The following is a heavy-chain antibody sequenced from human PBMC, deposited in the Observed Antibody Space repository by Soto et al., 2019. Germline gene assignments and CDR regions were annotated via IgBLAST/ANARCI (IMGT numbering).Heavy chain of an antibody. V-gene: IGHV3-33*01. CDR2: IWSDGSEK. D-gene: IGHD6-13*01. Sequence: QVQLVESGGGVVQPGRSLRLSCAASGFIFSSYHMHWVRQAPGKGLEWVAVIWSDGSEKYYAYSVKGRFTISRDNSKNTRYLQMNSLRAEDTAVYYCARIGSWALNFDYWGQGTLVTVSS. J-gene: IGHJ4*02. CDR3: ARIGSWALNFDY. CDR1: GFIFSSYH.